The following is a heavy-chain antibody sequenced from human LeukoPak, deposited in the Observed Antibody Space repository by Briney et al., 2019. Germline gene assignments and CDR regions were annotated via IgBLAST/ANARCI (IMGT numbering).Heavy chain of an antibody. CDR3: ANAIYDSSGYYYSFDY. CDR1: GFTFSSYA. Sequence: GGSLRLSCAASGFTFSSYAMSWVRQAPGKGLEWVSAISGSGGSTYYADSVKGRFTISRDNSKNTLYLQMNSLRAEDTAVYYCANAIYDSSGYYYSFDYWSQGTLVTVSS. D-gene: IGHD3-22*01. J-gene: IGHJ4*02. V-gene: IGHV3-23*01. CDR2: ISGSGGST.